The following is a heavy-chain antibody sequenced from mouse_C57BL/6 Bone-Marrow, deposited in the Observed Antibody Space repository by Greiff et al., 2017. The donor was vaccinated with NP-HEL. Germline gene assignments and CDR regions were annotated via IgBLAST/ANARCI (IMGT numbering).Heavy chain of an antibody. V-gene: IGHV5-4*01. Sequence: EVQVVESGGGLVKPGGSLKLSCAASGFTFSSYAMSWVRQTPEKRLEWVATISDGGSYTYYPDNVKGRFTISRDNAKNNLYLQMSHLKSEDTAMYYCARDRWERWYFDVWGTGTTVTVSS. CDR2: ISDGGSYT. D-gene: IGHD2-3*01. CDR1: GFTFSSYA. CDR3: ARDRWERWYFDV. J-gene: IGHJ1*03.